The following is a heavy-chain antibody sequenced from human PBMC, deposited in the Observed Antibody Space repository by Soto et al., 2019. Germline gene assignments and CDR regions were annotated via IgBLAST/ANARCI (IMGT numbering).Heavy chain of an antibody. V-gene: IGHV3-66*01. CDR3: ARAKGVHCSSTSCSPHYYYYMDV. D-gene: IGHD2-2*01. CDR1: GFTVSSNY. CDR2: IYSGGST. Sequence: GGSLRLSCAASGFTVSSNYMSWVRQAPGKGLEWVSVIYSGGSTYYADSVKGRFTISRDNSKNTRYLQMNSLRAEDTAVYYCARAKGVHCSSTSCSPHYYYYMDVWGKGTTVTVSS. J-gene: IGHJ6*03.